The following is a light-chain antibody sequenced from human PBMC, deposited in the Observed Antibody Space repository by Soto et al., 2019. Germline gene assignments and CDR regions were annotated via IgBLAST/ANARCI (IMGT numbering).Light chain of an antibody. CDR2: TVT. CDR3: CSYAGSSSYV. CDR1: SSDIGGYNY. V-gene: IGLV2-11*01. J-gene: IGLJ1*01. Sequence: QSDLTQPRSVSGSPGQSVTISCTGTSSDIGGYNYVSWYQQHPGKAPKLMIYTVTKRPSGVPDRFSGSKSDNTAYLTISGLQADDEADYYCCSYAGSSSYVFGTGTKLTVL.